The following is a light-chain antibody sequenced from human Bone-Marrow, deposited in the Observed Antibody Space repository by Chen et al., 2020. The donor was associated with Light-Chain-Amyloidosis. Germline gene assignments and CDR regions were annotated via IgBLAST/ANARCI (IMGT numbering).Light chain of an antibody. Sequence: QSALTQPASVSGYPGQSIPISCTGTSGDVGTYNYVSLYQQHPGKAPKVMIYAVSNRPSGVSNRFSGSKSGNTASLTISGLQAEDEADYYCSSFTSSSSYVFGPGTKVTVL. CDR2: AVS. V-gene: IGLV2-14*01. J-gene: IGLJ1*01. CDR1: SGDVGTYNY. CDR3: SSFTSSSSYV.